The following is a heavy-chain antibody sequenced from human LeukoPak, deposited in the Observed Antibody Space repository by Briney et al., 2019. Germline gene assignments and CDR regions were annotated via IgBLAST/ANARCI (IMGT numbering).Heavy chain of an antibody. CDR3: ARGYYDSSGYSNPFDY. CDR2: VYYSGTT. D-gene: IGHD3-22*01. Sequence: SETLSLTCSVSGDSISLSFYYWGWIRQPPGKALEWIGSVYYSGTTSYNPSLKSRVTISVDTSKNQFSLRLTSVTAADTAVYYCARGYYDSSGYSNPFDYWGQGTLVTVSS. CDR1: GDSISLSFYY. V-gene: IGHV4-39*07. J-gene: IGHJ4*02.